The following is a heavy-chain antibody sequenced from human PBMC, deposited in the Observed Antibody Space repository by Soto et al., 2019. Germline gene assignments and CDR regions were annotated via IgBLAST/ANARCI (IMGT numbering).Heavy chain of an antibody. Sequence: QVQLVQSGAEVKEPGSSVKVSCTASGGTVSNYPISWVRRAPGQGLEWMGGIIPMFGTPNYALKFQGRVTITADESTSTAYMELSSLRYDDTAVYYCARHARHLEWLQPFDYWGQGALVTVSS. CDR2: IIPMFGTP. D-gene: IGHD3-3*01. CDR1: GGTVSNYP. CDR3: ARHARHLEWLQPFDY. V-gene: IGHV1-69*01. J-gene: IGHJ4*02.